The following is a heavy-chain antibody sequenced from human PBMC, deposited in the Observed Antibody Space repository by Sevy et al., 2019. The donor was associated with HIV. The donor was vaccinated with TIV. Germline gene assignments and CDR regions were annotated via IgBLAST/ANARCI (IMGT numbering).Heavy chain of an antibody. D-gene: IGHD5-18*01. J-gene: IGHJ4*02. CDR3: ASSIIHPGYFDY. CDR1: GYTFTGYY. V-gene: IGHV1-2*06. CDR2: INPNSGGT. Sequence: ASVKVSCKASGYTFTGYYMHWVRQAPGQGLEWMGRINPNSGGTNYAQKFRGRVTMTRDTSISTAYMELSRLRSDDTAVYYCASSIIHPGYFDYWGQGTLVTVSS.